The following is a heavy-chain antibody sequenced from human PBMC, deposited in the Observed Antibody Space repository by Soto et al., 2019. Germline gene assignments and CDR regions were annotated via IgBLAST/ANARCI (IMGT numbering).Heavy chain of an antibody. CDR2: LTPVFGPA. J-gene: IGHJ4*01. V-gene: IGHV1-69*01. D-gene: IGHD3-22*01. Sequence: QVQLVQSGAEVKKPGSSVKVSCKASGGSLSYHGFSWVRLAPGQGLEWMGGLTPVFGPANYAQKFQGTLTITAEESATTGYLELTSRRSEDTVGYDWARRRDSNGIRCYAVDFWGCAAVVTVSS. CDR3: ARRRDSNGIRCYAVDF. CDR1: GGSLSYHG.